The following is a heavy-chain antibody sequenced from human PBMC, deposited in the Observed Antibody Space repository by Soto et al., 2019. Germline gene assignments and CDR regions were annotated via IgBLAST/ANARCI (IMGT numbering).Heavy chain of an antibody. D-gene: IGHD6-6*01. CDR3: ARSYSSYVFDWFDP. V-gene: IGHV4-4*02. J-gene: IGHJ5*02. CDR2: IYYSGSV. Sequence: PSETLSLTCAVSSDSISRSHWLTWVRQSPGKGLEWLGDIYYSGSVYYNPSLRSRNSISMDKSNNQFSLNLSSVTAADSAVYYCARSYSSYVFDWFDPWGQGTLVTVSS. CDR1: SDSISRSHW.